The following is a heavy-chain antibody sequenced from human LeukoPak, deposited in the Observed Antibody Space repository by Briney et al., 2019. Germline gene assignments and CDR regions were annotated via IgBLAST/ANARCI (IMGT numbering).Heavy chain of an antibody. CDR2: IYYSGST. V-gene: IGHV4-59*01. CDR3: ARGVSVGFGETYFDF. CDR1: GFTFSSYA. D-gene: IGHD3-10*01. Sequence: SGGSLRLSCAASGFTFSSYAMSWVRQAPGKGLEWIGYIYYSGSTNYNPSLKSRVTISVDTSKNQFSLKLSSVTAADTAVYYCARGVSVGFGETYFDFWGQGTLVTVSS. J-gene: IGHJ4*02.